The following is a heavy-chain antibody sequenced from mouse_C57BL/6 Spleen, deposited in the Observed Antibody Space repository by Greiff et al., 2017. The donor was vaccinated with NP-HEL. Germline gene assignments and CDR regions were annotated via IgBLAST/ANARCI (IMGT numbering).Heavy chain of an antibody. CDR2: IYPRSGNT. J-gene: IGHJ4*01. CDR1: GYTFTSYG. D-gene: IGHD2-3*01. CDR3: ARETYDGYYRYAMDY. V-gene: IGHV1-81*01. Sequence: QVQLKESGAELARPGASVKLSCKASGYTFTSYGISWVKQRTGQGLEWIGEIYPRSGNTYYNEKFKGKATLTADKSSSTAYMELRSLTSEDSAVYFCARETYDGYYRYAMDYWGQGTSVTVSS.